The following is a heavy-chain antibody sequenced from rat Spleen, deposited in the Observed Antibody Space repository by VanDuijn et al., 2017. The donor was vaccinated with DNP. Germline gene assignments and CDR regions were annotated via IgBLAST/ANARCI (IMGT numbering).Heavy chain of an antibody. CDR2: INCYGDSN. Sequence: EVHLVESGGDLVQPGRSLKLSCVVSRFTFNNYWMTWFRQVPGKGLEWVASINCYGDSNYNADSVKGRFTISRDNEKSTLYLHMNSLRSEDMATYYCARHVLPLRVWDYWGQGVIVTVSS. V-gene: IGHV5-31*01. J-gene: IGHJ2*01. CDR3: ARHVLPLRVWDY. CDR1: RFTFNNYW. D-gene: IGHD1-4*01.